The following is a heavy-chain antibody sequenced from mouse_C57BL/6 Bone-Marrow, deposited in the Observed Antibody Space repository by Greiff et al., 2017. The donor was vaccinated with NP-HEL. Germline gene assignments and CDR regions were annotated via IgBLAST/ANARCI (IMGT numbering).Heavy chain of an antibody. CDR1: GYSFTGYY. D-gene: IGHD1-1*01. J-gene: IGHJ3*01. CDR3: ARDGYYGSSPAWFAY. Sequence: EVKLVESGPELVKPGASVKISCKASGYSFTGYYMNWVKQSPEKSLEWIGEINPSTGGTTYNQKFKAKATLTVDKSSSTAYMQLKSLTSEDSAVYYCARDGYYGSSPAWFAYWGQGTLVTVSA. V-gene: IGHV1-42*01. CDR2: INPSTGGT.